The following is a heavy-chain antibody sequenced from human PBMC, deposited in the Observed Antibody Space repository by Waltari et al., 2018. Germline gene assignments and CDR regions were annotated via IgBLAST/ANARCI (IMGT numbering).Heavy chain of an antibody. Sequence: QVQLVPSGAEVKKPGSSVKVSCKVPGGTFSSSAISWVRQAPGQGLEWMGGIIPIFGTANYAQKFQGRVTITADKSTSTAYMELSSLRSEDTAVYYCARADTPYYYYMDVWGKGTTVTVSS. V-gene: IGHV1-69*14. CDR3: ARADTPYYYYMDV. CDR1: GGTFSSSA. CDR2: IIPIFGTA. J-gene: IGHJ6*03.